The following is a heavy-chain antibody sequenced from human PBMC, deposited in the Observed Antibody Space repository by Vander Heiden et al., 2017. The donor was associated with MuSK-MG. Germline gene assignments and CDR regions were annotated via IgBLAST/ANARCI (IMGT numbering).Heavy chain of an antibody. Sequence: EVQLVESGGGLVQPGGSLRLSCAASGFTFSSYWMSWVRQAPGKGLEWVANIQQDGSEKYYVDSVKGRFTISRDNAKNSLYLQMNSLRGEYTAVYYCARAGEAAARRSEFFQHWGQGTLGTVSS. V-gene: IGHV3-7*01. CDR3: ARAGEAAARRSEFFQH. CDR1: GFTFSSYW. CDR2: IQQDGSEK. D-gene: IGHD6-13*01. J-gene: IGHJ1*01.